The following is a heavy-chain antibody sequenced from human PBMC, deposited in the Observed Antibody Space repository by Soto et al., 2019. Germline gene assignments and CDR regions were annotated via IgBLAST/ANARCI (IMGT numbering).Heavy chain of an antibody. CDR1: GFSFSSYW. Sequence: EVQLVESGGGLVQSGGSLRLSCGASGFSFSSYWMSWVRQAPGKGLEWVANMNQGGSEINYVDSVRGRFTISRDNAKNLLYLQMNSLRVEDTAVYHCARDRGYSTFDIWGQGTMVTVYS. CDR3: ARDRGYSTFDI. D-gene: IGHD2-2*01. J-gene: IGHJ3*02. CDR2: MNQGGSEI. V-gene: IGHV3-7*01.